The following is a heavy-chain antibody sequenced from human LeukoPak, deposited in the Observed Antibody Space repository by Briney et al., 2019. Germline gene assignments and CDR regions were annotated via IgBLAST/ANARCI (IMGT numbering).Heavy chain of an antibody. V-gene: IGHV3-30*02. CDR1: GFTFSSYG. J-gene: IGHJ6*03. CDR2: IRYDGSNK. D-gene: IGHD6-13*01. Sequence: PGGSLRLSCAASGFTFSSYGMHWVRQAPGKGLEWVAFIRYDGSNKYYADSVKGRFTISRDNSKNTLYLQMNSLRAEDTAVYYCAKAGAAAGTFISYYYYYMDVWGKGTTVTVSS. CDR3: AKAGAAAGTFISYYYYYMDV.